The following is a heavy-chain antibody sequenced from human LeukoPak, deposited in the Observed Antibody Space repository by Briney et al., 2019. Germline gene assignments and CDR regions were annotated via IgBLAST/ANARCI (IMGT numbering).Heavy chain of an antibody. J-gene: IGHJ6*03. V-gene: IGHV3-20*04. CDR3: ARSKYYYYMDV. CDR1: GFTFDDYG. Sequence: GGSLRLSCAASGFTFDDYGMDWVRQAPGKGLEWVSSINWDGGSTGYADSVKGRFTISRDNAKNSLYLQMNSLRAEDTGFYYCARSKYYYYMDVWGKGTTVTVSS. CDR2: INWDGGST.